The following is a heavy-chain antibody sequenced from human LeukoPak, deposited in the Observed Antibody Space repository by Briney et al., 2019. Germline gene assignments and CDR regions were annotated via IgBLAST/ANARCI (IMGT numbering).Heavy chain of an antibody. CDR3: ARQGSSSSWLNRDKYNWFDP. Sequence: SETLSLTCAVSGYSISSGYYWGWIRQPPGKGLEWIGGIYHSGSTYYNPSLKSRVTISVDTSKNQFSLKLSSVTAADTAVYYCARQGSSSSWLNRDKYNWFDPWGQGTLVTVSS. D-gene: IGHD6-13*01. J-gene: IGHJ5*02. CDR1: GYSISSGYY. CDR2: IYHSGST. V-gene: IGHV4-38-2*01.